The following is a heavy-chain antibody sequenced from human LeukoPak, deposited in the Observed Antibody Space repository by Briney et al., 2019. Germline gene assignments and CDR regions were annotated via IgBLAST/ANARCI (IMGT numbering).Heavy chain of an antibody. CDR3: ARDYSSWSGGLNSIDY. CDR2: ISSSSSTI. Sequence: GGSLRLSCAASGFTFSSYSMNWVRQAPGKGLEWVSYISSSSSTIYYADSVKGRFTISRDNAKNSLYLQMNSLRAEDTAVYYCARDYSSWSGGLNSIDYRGQGTLVTVSS. V-gene: IGHV3-48*04. J-gene: IGHJ4*02. D-gene: IGHD3-3*01. CDR1: GFTFSSYS.